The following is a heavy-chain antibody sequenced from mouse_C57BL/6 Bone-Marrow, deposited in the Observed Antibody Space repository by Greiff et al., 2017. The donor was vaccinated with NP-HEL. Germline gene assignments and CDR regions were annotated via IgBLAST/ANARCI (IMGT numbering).Heavy chain of an antibody. V-gene: IGHV5S21*01. CDR1: GFTFSSYA. D-gene: IGHD1-1*01. Sequence: EVQRVESGEGLVKPGGSLKLSCAASGFTFSSYAMSWVRQTPEKRLEWVAYISSGGDYTYYADTVKGRFTLSRDNARNTLYLQMSSLKSEDTARDYCARAYGSSYAMDYWGQGTSVTVSS. CDR2: ISSGGDYT. CDR3: ARAYGSSYAMDY. J-gene: IGHJ4*01.